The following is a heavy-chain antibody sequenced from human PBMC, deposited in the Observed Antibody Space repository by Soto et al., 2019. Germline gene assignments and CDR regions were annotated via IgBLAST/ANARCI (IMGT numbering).Heavy chain of an antibody. D-gene: IGHD2-15*01. CDR2: IYPGDSDT. CDR1: GYSFTSYW. J-gene: IGHJ5*02. V-gene: IGHV5-51*01. Sequence: PGESRKISCKGSGYSFTSYWIGWVRQMPGKGLEWMGIIYPGDSDTRYSPSFQGQVTISADKSISTAYLQWSSLKASDTAMYYCARQSCSGGSCYWFDPWGQGTLVTVSS. CDR3: ARQSCSGGSCYWFDP.